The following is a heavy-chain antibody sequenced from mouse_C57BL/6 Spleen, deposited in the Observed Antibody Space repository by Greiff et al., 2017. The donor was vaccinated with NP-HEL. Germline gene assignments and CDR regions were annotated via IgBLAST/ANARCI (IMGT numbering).Heavy chain of an antibody. Sequence: QVQLQQPGAELVKPGASVKLSCKASGYTFTSYWMHWVKQRPGRGLEWIGRIDPTSGGTKYNEKFKSKATLTVDKPSSTAYMQLSSLTSEDSAGYDCARRNYYGSSYANWYFDVWGTGTTVTVSS. V-gene: IGHV1-72*01. CDR1: GYTFTSYW. J-gene: IGHJ1*03. CDR2: IDPTSGGT. CDR3: ARRNYYGSSYANWYFDV. D-gene: IGHD1-1*01.